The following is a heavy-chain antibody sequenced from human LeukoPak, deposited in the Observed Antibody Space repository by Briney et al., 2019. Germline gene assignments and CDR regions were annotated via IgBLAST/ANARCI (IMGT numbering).Heavy chain of an antibody. CDR2: ISDGGGTT. CDR3: AKATTSKADVAWFDP. Sequence: GASLRLSCAASGFTFSNYAMSWVRQAPEKRLEWVSGISDGGGTTYYADSVKGRFTISRDNSKNTLYLQINSLRAEDTAVYYCAKATTSKADVAWFDPWGQGTLVTVSS. D-gene: IGHD1-1*01. CDR1: GFTFSNYA. V-gene: IGHV3-23*01. J-gene: IGHJ5*02.